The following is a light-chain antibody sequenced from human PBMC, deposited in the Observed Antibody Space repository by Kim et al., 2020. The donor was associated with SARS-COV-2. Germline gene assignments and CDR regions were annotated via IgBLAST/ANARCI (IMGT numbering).Light chain of an antibody. V-gene: IGKV3-15*01. Sequence: EIVMTQSPAILSVSPGERATLSCRASQSVSHNLAWYQQKRGQTPRLLISGASARATGVPDRFSGGGSGTESTLTISSLQSEDFAVYYCLQYNNWPRTFGQGTKVDIK. CDR3: LQYNNWPRT. J-gene: IGKJ1*01. CDR2: GAS. CDR1: QSVSHN.